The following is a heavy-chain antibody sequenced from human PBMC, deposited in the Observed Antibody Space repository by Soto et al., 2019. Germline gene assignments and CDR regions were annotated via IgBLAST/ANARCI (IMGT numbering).Heavy chain of an antibody. CDR3: ARANTPHSPAPS. J-gene: IGHJ5*02. CDR1: LFTFSSYA. V-gene: IGHV3-23*01. CDR2: ISGSGGST. Sequence: GGSLRLSCAASLFTFSSYAMSWFRQAPGKGLEWVSAISGSGGSTYYADSVKGRFTISRDNSKNTLYLQMNSLRAEDTAVYYCARANTPHSPAPSWRQGTLVTVYS.